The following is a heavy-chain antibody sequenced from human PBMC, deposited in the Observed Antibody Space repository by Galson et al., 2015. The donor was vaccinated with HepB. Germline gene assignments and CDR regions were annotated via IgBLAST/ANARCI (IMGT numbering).Heavy chain of an antibody. Sequence: SLRLSCAASGFTFSSYAMSWVRQAPGKGLEWVSAISGSGGSTYYADSVKGRFTISRDNSKNTLYLQMNSLRAEDTAVYYCAKDSYYDILTGYYDAFDIWGQGTMVTVSS. J-gene: IGHJ3*02. V-gene: IGHV3-23*01. CDR1: GFTFSSYA. CDR2: ISGSGGST. D-gene: IGHD3-9*01. CDR3: AKDSYYDILTGYYDAFDI.